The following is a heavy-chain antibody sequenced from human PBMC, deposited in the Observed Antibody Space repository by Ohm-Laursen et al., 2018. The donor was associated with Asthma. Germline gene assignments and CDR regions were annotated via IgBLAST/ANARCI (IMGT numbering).Heavy chain of an antibody. CDR3: AKDKWSRVAAKSFDY. V-gene: IGHV3-21*04. Sequence: SLRLSCSASGYTFSRYSIHWIRQAPGKGLEWVASISTASTFIYYADSVRGRFTTSRDNARNLVFLQMNSLRAEDTAVYYCAKDKWSRVAAKSFDYWGQGTLVTVSS. CDR2: ISTASTFI. CDR1: GYTFSRYS. J-gene: IGHJ4*02. D-gene: IGHD6-19*01.